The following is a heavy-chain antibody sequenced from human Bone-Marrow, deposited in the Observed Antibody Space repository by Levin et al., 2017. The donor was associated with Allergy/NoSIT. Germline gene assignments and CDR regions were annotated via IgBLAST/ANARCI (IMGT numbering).Heavy chain of an antibody. V-gene: IGHV3-33*01. CDR3: ARACPAFLQSAVAGINYYYYMDV. CDR1: GFTFSSYG. J-gene: IGHJ6*03. D-gene: IGHD6-19*01. Sequence: LSLTCAASGFTFSSYGMHWVRQAPGKGLEWVAVIWYDGSNKYYADSVKGRFTISRDNSKNTLYLQMNSLRAEDTAVYYCARACPAFLQSAVAGINYYYYMDVWGKGTTVTVSS. CDR2: IWYDGSNK.